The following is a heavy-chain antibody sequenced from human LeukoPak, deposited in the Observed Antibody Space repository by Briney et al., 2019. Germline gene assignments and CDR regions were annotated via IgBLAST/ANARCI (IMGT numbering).Heavy chain of an antibody. CDR1: GLTYTKHA. CDR3: AKIGGSIIF. J-gene: IGHJ4*02. V-gene: IGHV3-30*04. CDR2: ISYDGSNK. Sequence: GGSLRLSCAASGLTYTKHAMHWVRQAPGKGLEWVAVISYDGSNKKYADSVKGRFTISRDNSKNTLYLQMNSLRAEDTAVYYCAKIGGSIIFWGQGTLVTVSS. D-gene: IGHD3-16*01.